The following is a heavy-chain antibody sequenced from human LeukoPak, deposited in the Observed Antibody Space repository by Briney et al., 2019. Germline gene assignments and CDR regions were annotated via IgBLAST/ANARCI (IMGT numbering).Heavy chain of an antibody. CDR1: GFTFSSYA. D-gene: IGHD7-27*01. V-gene: IGHV3-23*01. J-gene: IGHJ6*03. CDR2: ISGSGGST. Sequence: AGGSLRLSCAASGFTFSSYAMSWVRQAPGKGLEWVSAISGSGGSTYYADSVKGRFTISRDNSKNTLYLQMNSLRAEDTAVYYCASDATGDNYYYYLDVWGKGTTVTVSS. CDR3: ASDATGDNYYYYLDV.